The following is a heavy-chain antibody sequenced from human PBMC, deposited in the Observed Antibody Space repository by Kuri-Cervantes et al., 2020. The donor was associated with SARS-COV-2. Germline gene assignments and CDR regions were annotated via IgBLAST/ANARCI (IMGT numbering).Heavy chain of an antibody. CDR1: GVTFSSYE. CDR3: APRGEGSGFDY. Sequence: GGSLRLSCAASGVTFSSYEMNWVRQAPGKGLEWVSYISSSGSTIYYADSVKGRFTISRDNAKNSLYLQMNSLRAEDTAVYYCAPRGEGSGFDYWGQGTLVTVSS. CDR2: ISSSGSTI. V-gene: IGHV3-48*03. J-gene: IGHJ4*02. D-gene: IGHD3-16*01.